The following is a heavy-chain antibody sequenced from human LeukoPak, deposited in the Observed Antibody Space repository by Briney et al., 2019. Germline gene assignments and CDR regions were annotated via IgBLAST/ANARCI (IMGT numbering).Heavy chain of an antibody. V-gene: IGHV3-15*01. CDR2: IKSKTDGGTT. Sequence: GGSLRLSCAASGFTFSNAWMSWVRQAPGKGLEWVGRIKSKTDGGTTDYAAPVKGRFTISRDDSKNTLYLQMNSLKTEDTAVYYCTTQLFVVPAAISEDIWGRKSDYWGQGTLVTVSS. D-gene: IGHD2-2*01. CDR3: TTQLFVVPAAISEDIWGRKSDY. J-gene: IGHJ4*02. CDR1: GFTFSNAW.